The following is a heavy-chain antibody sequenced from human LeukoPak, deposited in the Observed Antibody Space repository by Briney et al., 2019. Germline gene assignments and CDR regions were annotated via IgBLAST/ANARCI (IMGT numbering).Heavy chain of an antibody. Sequence: ASVKVSCKASGYTFTSYGISWVRQAPGQGLEWMGWISAYNGNTNYAQKLQGRVTMTTDTSTSTAYMELRSLRSDDTAVYYCARDIYYDFWSGLDYWGQGTLVTVSS. CDR3: ARDIYYDFWSGLDY. J-gene: IGHJ4*02. V-gene: IGHV1-18*01. D-gene: IGHD3-3*01. CDR2: ISAYNGNT. CDR1: GYTFTSYG.